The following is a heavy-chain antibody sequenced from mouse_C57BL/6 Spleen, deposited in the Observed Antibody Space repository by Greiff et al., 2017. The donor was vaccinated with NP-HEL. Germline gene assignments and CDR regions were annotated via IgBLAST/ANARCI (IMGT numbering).Heavy chain of an antibody. Sequence: EVKLMESGGDLVKPGGSLKLSCAASGFTFSSYGMSWVRQTPDKRLEWVATISSGGSYTYYPDSVKGRFTISRDNAKNTLYLQMSSLKSEDTAMYYCARSGGYGSSHQAWFAYWGQGTLVTVSA. D-gene: IGHD1-1*01. CDR1: GFTFSSYG. CDR3: ARSGGYGSSHQAWFAY. CDR2: ISSGGSYT. J-gene: IGHJ3*01. V-gene: IGHV5-6*01.